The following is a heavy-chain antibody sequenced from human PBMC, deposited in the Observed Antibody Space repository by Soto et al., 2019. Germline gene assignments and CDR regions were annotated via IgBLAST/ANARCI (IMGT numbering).Heavy chain of an antibody. CDR2: ISYDGSNK. D-gene: IGHD2-21*02. CDR3: ARESGAIVVVTAYFQH. CDR1: GFTFSNYA. J-gene: IGHJ1*01. V-gene: IGHV3-30-3*01. Sequence: QVQLVESGGGVVQPGRSLRLSCAASGFTFSNYAMHWVRQAPGKGLEWVAVISYDGSNKYYADSVKGRFTISRDNSKNTLYLQMNSLRAEDTAVYYCARESGAIVVVTAYFQHWGQGTLVTVSS.